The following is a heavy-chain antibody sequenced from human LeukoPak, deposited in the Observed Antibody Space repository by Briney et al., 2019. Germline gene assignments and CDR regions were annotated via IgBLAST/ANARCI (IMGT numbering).Heavy chain of an antibody. CDR1: GGTFSSYA. CDR2: IIPIFGTA. V-gene: IGHV1-69*13. J-gene: IGHJ5*02. Sequence: SVKVSCKASGGTFSSYAISWVRQAPGQGLEWMGGIIPIFGTANYAQKFQGRVTITADESTSTAYMELSSLRSEDTAVYYCARWARYGDLSWFDPWGQGTLVTVSS. D-gene: IGHD4-17*01. CDR3: ARWARYGDLSWFDP.